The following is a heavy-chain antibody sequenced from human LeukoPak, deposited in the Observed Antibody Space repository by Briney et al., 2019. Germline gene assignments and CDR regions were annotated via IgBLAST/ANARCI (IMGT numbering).Heavy chain of an antibody. Sequence: GASVKVSCKASGGTFSSYAMTWVRQAPGQGLEWMGGIIPMFGAANYAQKFQGRVTITTDESTNTAYMELRNLISEDTAVYYCARERYNWNLQGNNRYYYYYMDVWGKGTTVTVSS. CDR1: GGTFSSYA. D-gene: IGHD1-7*01. CDR3: ARERYNWNLQGNNRYYYYYMDV. CDR2: IIPMFGAA. J-gene: IGHJ6*03. V-gene: IGHV1-69*05.